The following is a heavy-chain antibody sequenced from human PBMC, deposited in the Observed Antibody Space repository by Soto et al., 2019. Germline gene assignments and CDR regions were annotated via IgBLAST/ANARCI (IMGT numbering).Heavy chain of an antibody. V-gene: IGHV3-30-3*01. CDR3: ARDRAEFTILAFQPDY. CDR1: GFTFSSYA. J-gene: IGHJ4*02. CDR2: ISYDGSNK. Sequence: GGSLRLSCAASGFTFSSYAMHWVRQAPGKGLEWVAVISYDGSNKYYADSVKGRFTISRDNSKNTLYLQMNSLRAEDTAVYYCARDRAEFTILAFQPDYWGQGTLVTVSS. D-gene: IGHD3-10*01.